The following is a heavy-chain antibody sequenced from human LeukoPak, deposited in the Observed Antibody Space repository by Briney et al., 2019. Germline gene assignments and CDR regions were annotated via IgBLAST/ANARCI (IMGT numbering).Heavy chain of an antibody. CDR3: ARRDETLGYCSSTSCYSQAVDY. J-gene: IGHJ4*02. D-gene: IGHD2-2*01. V-gene: IGHV5-51*01. CDR2: IYPGDSGT. CDR1: GYSFTSYW. Sequence: GESLKISCKGSGYSFTSYWIGWVRQMAGKGLEWMGIIYPGDSGTRYSPSFQGQVTISADKSISTAYLQWSSLKASDTAMYYCARRDETLGYCSSTSCYSQAVDYWGQGTLVTVSS.